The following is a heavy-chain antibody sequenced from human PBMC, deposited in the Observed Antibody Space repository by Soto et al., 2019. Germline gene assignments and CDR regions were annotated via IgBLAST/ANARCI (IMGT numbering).Heavy chain of an antibody. V-gene: IGHV3-23*01. Sequence: GGSLRLSCVVSGLTFKSYAMTWVRQAPGKGLEWVSGVGGSGGSTYYADSVKGRFTISRDNSQNTLYLRLNNVRAEDTAVYYCAKGEHGVGGNFLGRIEYWGQGXLVTV. CDR3: AKGEHGVGGNFLGRIEY. J-gene: IGHJ4*02. CDR1: GLTFKSYA. CDR2: VGGSGGST. D-gene: IGHD2-8*01.